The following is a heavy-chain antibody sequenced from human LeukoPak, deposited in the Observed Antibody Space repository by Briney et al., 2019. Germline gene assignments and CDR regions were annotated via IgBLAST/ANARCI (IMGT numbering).Heavy chain of an antibody. V-gene: IGHV3-23*01. D-gene: IGHD3-22*01. Sequence: PGGSLRLSCAASGFTFSSYAMSWVRQAPGKGLEWVSTFSGSGGNTYYADSVKGRFTISRDISKNTVYVQMHSLRVEDTAVYYCARDHAQFDSSGYFDYWGQGTLVTVSS. CDR3: ARDHAQFDSSGYFDY. CDR1: GFTFSSYA. J-gene: IGHJ4*02. CDR2: FSGSGGNT.